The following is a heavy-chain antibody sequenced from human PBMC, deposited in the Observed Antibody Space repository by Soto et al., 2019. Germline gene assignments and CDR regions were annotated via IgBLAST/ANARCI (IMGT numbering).Heavy chain of an antibody. CDR2: IYSGGST. D-gene: IGHD6-13*01. J-gene: IGHJ4*02. Sequence: GGSLRLSCAASGFTVSSNYMSWVRQAPGKGLEWVSVIYSGGSTYYADSVKGRFTISRHNSKNTLYLQMNGLRAEDTAVYYCARVLKIAAADLYYFDYWGQGTLVTVSS. CDR1: GFTVSSNY. CDR3: ARVLKIAAADLYYFDY. V-gene: IGHV3-53*04.